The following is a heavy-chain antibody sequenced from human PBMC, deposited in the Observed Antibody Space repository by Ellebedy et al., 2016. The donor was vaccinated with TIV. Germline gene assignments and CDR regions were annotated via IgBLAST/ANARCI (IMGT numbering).Heavy chain of an antibody. CDR1: GYTFTSYG. Sequence: ASVKVSCKASGYTFTSYGISWVRQAPGQGLEWMGWISAYNGDTKYAQKLQGRVTMTRDTSTSTVYMELSSLRSEDTAVYYCARALFPTIVGAKDTRGGFDYWGQGTLVTVSS. V-gene: IGHV1-18*01. CDR3: ARALFPTIVGAKDTRGGFDY. D-gene: IGHD1-26*01. CDR2: ISAYNGDT. J-gene: IGHJ4*02.